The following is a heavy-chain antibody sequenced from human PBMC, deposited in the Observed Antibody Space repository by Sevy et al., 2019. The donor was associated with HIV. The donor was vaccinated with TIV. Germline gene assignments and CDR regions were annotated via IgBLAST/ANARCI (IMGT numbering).Heavy chain of an antibody. J-gene: IGHJ4*02. Sequence: GGSLRLSCAASGFSFSSYGMHWVRQAPGKGLEWMSYIQYDGSNKDYADSVKGRFTISRDNSKNTLYRQMNSRRVEDTAVFYCVKEGGGGGGDHWGQGTLVTVSS. CDR1: GFSFSSYG. CDR3: VKEGGGGGGDH. CDR2: IQYDGSNK. D-gene: IGHD3-16*01. V-gene: IGHV3-30*02.